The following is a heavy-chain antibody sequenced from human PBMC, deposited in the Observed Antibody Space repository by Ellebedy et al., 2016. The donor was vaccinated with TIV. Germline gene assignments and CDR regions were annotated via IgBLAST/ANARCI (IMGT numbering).Heavy chain of an antibody. J-gene: IGHJ3*02. CDR1: GGTFSSYA. Sequence: SVKVSXXASGGTFSSYAISWVRQAPGQGLEWMGGIIPIFGTANYAQKFQGRVTITADESTSTAYMELSSLRSEDTAVYYCARERYSSGWVDAFDIWGQGTMVTVSS. CDR3: ARERYSSGWVDAFDI. D-gene: IGHD6-19*01. V-gene: IGHV1-69*13. CDR2: IIPIFGTA.